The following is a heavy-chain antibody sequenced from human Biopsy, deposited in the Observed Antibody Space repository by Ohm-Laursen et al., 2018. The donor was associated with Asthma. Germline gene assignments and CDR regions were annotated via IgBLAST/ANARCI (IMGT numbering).Heavy chain of an antibody. CDR2: ISVYNGNT. CDR3: ARAVDYSHYYGIDV. J-gene: IGHJ6*02. Sequence: ASVKVSCKTSGYTFNSAGITWVRQAPGQGLEWMGWISVYNGNTKVAQKLQDRVTMITDTSTSTAYMGLRSLRSDDTAVYFCARAVDYSHYYGIDVWGQGATVTVS. V-gene: IGHV1-18*01. D-gene: IGHD3-10*01. CDR1: GYTFNSAG.